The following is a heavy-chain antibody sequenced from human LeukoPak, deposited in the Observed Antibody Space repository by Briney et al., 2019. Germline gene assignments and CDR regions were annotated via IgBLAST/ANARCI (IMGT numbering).Heavy chain of an antibody. J-gene: IGHJ4*02. V-gene: IGHV4-34*01. Sequence: SETLSLTCAVYGGSFSGYYWSWIRQPPGKGLEWIGEINHSGSTNYNPSLKSRVTISVDTSKNQFSLKLSSVAAADTAVYYCARRRGYSYGFGYWGQGTLVTVSS. CDR1: GGSFSGYY. CDR2: INHSGST. D-gene: IGHD5-18*01. CDR3: ARRRGYSYGFGY.